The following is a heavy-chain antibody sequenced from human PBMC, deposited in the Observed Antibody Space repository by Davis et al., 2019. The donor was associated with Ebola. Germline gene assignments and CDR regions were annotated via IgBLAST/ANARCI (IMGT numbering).Heavy chain of an antibody. CDR2: IYYSGNT. J-gene: IGHJ5*02. CDR1: GGSLSSSSYY. CDR3: ARDAGYSSSWFET. Sequence: MPGGSLRLSCTVSGGSLSSSSYYWDWIRQPPGKGLEWIGSIYYSGNTYYNPSLKSRVTISVDTSKNQFSLRLSSVTAADTAVYFCARDAGYSSSWFETWGQGTRVTVSS. V-gene: IGHV4-39*07. D-gene: IGHD6-13*01.